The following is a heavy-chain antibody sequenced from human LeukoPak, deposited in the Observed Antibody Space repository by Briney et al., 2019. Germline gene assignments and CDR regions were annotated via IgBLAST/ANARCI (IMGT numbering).Heavy chain of an antibody. Sequence: SETLSLTCTVSGGSISSYYWNWIRQPPGKGLEWIGYIYYSGSTNYNPSLKGRVTISVDTSKNQFSLKLSSVTAADTAVYYCARDRHMVRGVIRLDYYYMDVWGKGTTVTISS. J-gene: IGHJ6*03. V-gene: IGHV4-59*01. CDR3: ARDRHMVRGVIRLDYYYMDV. CDR1: GGSISSYY. D-gene: IGHD3-10*01. CDR2: IYYSGST.